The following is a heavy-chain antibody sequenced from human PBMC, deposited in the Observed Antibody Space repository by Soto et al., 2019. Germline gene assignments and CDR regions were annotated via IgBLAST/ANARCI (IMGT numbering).Heavy chain of an antibody. CDR2: ISGSGGST. CDR3: AKESTHRYGPLYGMDV. V-gene: IGHV3-23*01. Sequence: GGSLRLSCAASGFTFSSYAMSWVRQAPGKGLEWVSAISGSGGSTYYADSVKGRFTISRDNSKNTLYLQMNSLRAEDTAVYYCAKESTHRYGPLYGMDVWGQGTTVTVSS. D-gene: IGHD5-18*01. J-gene: IGHJ6*02. CDR1: GFTFSSYA.